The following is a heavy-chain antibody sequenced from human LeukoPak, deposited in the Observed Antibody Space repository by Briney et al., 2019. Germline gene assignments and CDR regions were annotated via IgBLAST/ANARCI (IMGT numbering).Heavy chain of an antibody. CDR2: ISGSDSST. CDR1: GFTFSSSA. V-gene: IGHV3-23*01. D-gene: IGHD5-24*01. J-gene: IGHJ4*02. Sequence: GGSLRLSCAASGFTFSSSAMSWVRQAPGKGLEWVSTISGSDSSTYYADSVKGRFTISRDNSKNTLYLQMNSLRAGDTAVYYCAKSGYNRFDYWGQGTLVTVSS. CDR3: AKSGYNRFDY.